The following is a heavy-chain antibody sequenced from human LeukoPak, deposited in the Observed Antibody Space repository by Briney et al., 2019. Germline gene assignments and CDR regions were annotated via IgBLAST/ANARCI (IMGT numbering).Heavy chain of an antibody. CDR3: ARERPIITYFDY. V-gene: IGHV3-33*01. CDR2: VWSDGTNK. J-gene: IGHJ4*02. D-gene: IGHD5-24*01. Sequence: QSGGSLRLSCAASGFTFSSYGIHWVRQAPGKGLEWVAVVWSDGTNKYYADSVKGRFTISRDNSKNTLSLQMNSLRAEDTAVYYCARERPIITYFDYWGQGTLVTVPS. CDR1: GFTFSSYG.